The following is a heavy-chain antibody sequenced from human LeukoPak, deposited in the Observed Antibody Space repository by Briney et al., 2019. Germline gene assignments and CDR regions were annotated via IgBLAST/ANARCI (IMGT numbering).Heavy chain of an antibody. CDR1: GDTFSKNW. Sequence: GGSLRLSCVVSGATSGDTFSKNWMSWVRQAPGKGLEWVANIKEDGSQTYYVDSVRGRFTVSRDNAKNTLYLQMNSLRAEDTAVYYCAREGIPSAFDIWGQGTMVTVSS. CDR2: IKEDGSQT. V-gene: IGHV3-7*01. D-gene: IGHD6-13*01. J-gene: IGHJ3*02. CDR3: AREGIPSAFDI.